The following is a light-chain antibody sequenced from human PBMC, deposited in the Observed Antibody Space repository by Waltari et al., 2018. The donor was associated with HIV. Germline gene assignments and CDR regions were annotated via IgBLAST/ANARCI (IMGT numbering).Light chain of an antibody. CDR2: GNN. CDR3: QSYDSILNWV. V-gene: IGLV1-40*01. Sequence: QSVLTQPPSVSGAPGQRVTISCTGSSSNIGAGYDVHSYQQLPGTAPKRLIYGNNNRHSGIPDRFSGSKSGTSVSLAITGLQAEDEADYYCQSYDSILNWVFGGGTKLTVL. J-gene: IGLJ3*02. CDR1: SSNIGAGYD.